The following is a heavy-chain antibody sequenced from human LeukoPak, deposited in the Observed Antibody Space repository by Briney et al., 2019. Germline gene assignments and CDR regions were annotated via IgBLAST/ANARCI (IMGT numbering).Heavy chain of an antibody. Sequence: PGGSLRLSCAASGFTFSSYAMHWVRQAPGKGLEWVALISYDGGNKYYADSVKGRFTISRDNAKNSLYLQMNSLRAEDTAVYYCARGSAAAAGTGFVDYWGQGTLVTVSS. J-gene: IGHJ4*02. CDR3: ARGSAAAAGTGFVDY. CDR2: ISYDGGNK. V-gene: IGHV3-30*03. CDR1: GFTFSSYA. D-gene: IGHD6-13*01.